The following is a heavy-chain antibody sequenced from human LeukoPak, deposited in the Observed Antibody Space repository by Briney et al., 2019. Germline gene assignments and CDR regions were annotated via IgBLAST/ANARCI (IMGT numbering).Heavy chain of an antibody. CDR1: GFTFSSYS. CDR2: ISRSSSYI. CDR3: AREPTYYYDSSGLYHFDY. V-gene: IGHV3-21*01. D-gene: IGHD3-22*01. Sequence: PGGSLRLSCAASGFTFSSYSMNWVRQAPGKGLEWVSSISRSSSYIYYADSVKGRFTISRDNAKNSLYLQMNSLRAEDTAVYYCAREPTYYYDSSGLYHFDYWGQGTLVTVSS. J-gene: IGHJ4*02.